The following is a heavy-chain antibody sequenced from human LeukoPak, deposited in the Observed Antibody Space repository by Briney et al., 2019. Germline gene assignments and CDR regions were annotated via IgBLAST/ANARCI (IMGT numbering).Heavy chain of an antibody. J-gene: IGHJ5*02. V-gene: IGHV4-31*03. D-gene: IGHD6-13*01. CDR3: ARGAGAAAGTFWFDP. CDR1: GGSISSGGYY. CDR2: IYYSGST. Sequence: PSETLSLTCTVSGGSISSGGYYWSWIRQHPGTGLEWIGYIYYSGSTYYNPSLKSRVTISVDTSKNQFSLKLSSVTAADTAVYCARGAGAAAGTFWFDPWGQGTLVTVSS.